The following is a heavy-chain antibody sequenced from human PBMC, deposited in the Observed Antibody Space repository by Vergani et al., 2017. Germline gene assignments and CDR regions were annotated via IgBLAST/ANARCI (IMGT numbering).Heavy chain of an antibody. V-gene: IGHV6-1*01. CDR1: GDSVSSNSAA. CDR2: TYYRSKWYN. D-gene: IGHD6-13*01. J-gene: IGHJ4*02. CDR3: ARGVGVLAAAGKGLFDY. Sequence: QVQLQQSGQGLVKPSQTLSLTCAISGDSVSSNSAAWNWIRQSPSRGLEWLGRTYYRSKWYNDYAVSVKSQITINPDTSKNQFSLQLNSVTPEDTAVYYCARGVGVLAAAGKGLFDYWGQGTLVTVSS.